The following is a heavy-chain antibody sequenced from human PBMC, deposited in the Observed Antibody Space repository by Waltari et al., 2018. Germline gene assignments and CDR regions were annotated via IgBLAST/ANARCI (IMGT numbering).Heavy chain of an antibody. Sequence: EMQLLESGGGLVQPGGSLRLSCAASGFTFRSYAMSWVRPAPAKGLEWVSGISASGGATYYADSVKGQFTISRDNSKNTLYLQMNSLRAEDTALYYCAKAIEVRGGILGYGLDVWGQGTTVTVSS. D-gene: IGHD3-10*01. CDR3: AKAIEVRGGILGYGLDV. J-gene: IGHJ6*02. CDR1: GFTFRSYA. CDR2: ISASGGAT. V-gene: IGHV3-23*01.